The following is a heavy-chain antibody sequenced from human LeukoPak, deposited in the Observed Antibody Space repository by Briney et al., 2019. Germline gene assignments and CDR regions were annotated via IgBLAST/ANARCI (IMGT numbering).Heavy chain of an antibody. CDR2: INPNSGGT. D-gene: IGHD3-22*01. J-gene: IGHJ4*02. CDR3: AREGAYYDSGGYYNY. Sequence: ASVKDSCKASGGTFSSYAISWVRQAPGQGLEWMGRINPNSGGTNYAQKFQGRVTMTRDTSISTAYMELSRLRSDDTAVYYCAREGAYYDSGGYYNYWGQGTLVTVSS. V-gene: IGHV1-2*06. CDR1: GGTFSSYA.